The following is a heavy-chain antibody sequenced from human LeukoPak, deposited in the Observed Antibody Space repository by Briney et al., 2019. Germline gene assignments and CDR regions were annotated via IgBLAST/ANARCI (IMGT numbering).Heavy chain of an antibody. CDR3: ARLDTSGSDYFQY. V-gene: IGHV5-51*01. CDR1: GHSFSNYW. J-gene: IGHJ1*01. Sequence: GESLKISCKGSGHSFSNYWIAWLRQMPGKGLEWMGIIYPVDSDTRYSPSFQGQVTISADKSISTAYLQWSSLKASDTAMYFCARLDTSGSDYFQYWGQGTLVTVSS. CDR2: IYPVDSDT. D-gene: IGHD6-19*01.